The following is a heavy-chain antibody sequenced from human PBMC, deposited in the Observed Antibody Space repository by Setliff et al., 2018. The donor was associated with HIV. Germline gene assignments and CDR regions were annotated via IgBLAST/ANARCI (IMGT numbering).Heavy chain of an antibody. Sequence: ASVKVSCKASGGTFSSYAISWVRQAPGQGLEWMGWISAYNGNTNYAQKLQGRVTMTTDTSTSTAYMELRSLRSDDTAVYYCAREGVGGGYNFWSGYYADYYYGMDVWGQGTTVTVS. V-gene: IGHV1-18*01. CDR3: AREGVGGGYNFWSGYYADYYYGMDV. CDR2: ISAYNGNT. CDR1: GGTFSSYA. D-gene: IGHD3-3*01. J-gene: IGHJ6*02.